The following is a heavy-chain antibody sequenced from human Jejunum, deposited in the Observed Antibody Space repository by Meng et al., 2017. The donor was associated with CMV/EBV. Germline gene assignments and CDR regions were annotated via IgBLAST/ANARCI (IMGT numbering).Heavy chain of an antibody. V-gene: IGHV3-48*04. D-gene: IGHD3-3*01. CDR1: TFSAYA. Sequence: TFSAYAMNCVRPAPGKGLEWVSYISSSSSTIYYADSVKGRFTVSRDNAKNSLYLQMNSLRAEDTALYYCTRNLGAAFWSGYAFDFWGQGTLVTVSS. J-gene: IGHJ4*02. CDR3: TRNLGAAFWSGYAFDF. CDR2: ISSSSSTI.